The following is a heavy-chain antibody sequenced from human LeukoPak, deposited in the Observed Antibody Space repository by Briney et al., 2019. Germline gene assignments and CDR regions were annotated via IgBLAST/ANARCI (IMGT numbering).Heavy chain of an antibody. CDR1: GFTFSSYA. CDR3: ARVLGYGSGSYYNSGY. J-gene: IGHJ4*02. CDR2: IPYDGSNK. Sequence: GGSLRLSCAASGFTFSSYAMHWVRQAPGKGLEWVAVIPYDGSNKYYADSVKGRFTISRDNSKNTLYLQMNSLRAEDTAVYYCARVLGYGSGSYYNSGYWGQGTLVTVSS. D-gene: IGHD3-10*01. V-gene: IGHV3-30*04.